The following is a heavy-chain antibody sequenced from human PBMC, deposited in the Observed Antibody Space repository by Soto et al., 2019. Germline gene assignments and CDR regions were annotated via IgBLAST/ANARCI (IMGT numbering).Heavy chain of an antibody. J-gene: IGHJ6*02. V-gene: IGHV1-18*01. CDR1: GYTFTSYG. Sequence: ASVKVSCKASGYTFTSYGISWARQAPGQGIEWIGWISAYNGNTNYAQKLQGRVTMTTDTSTSTAYMELRSLRSDDTAVYYCARGDIVVVPAAYHVNYYYYYGMDVWGQGTTVTVSS. CDR2: ISAYNGNT. D-gene: IGHD2-2*01. CDR3: ARGDIVVVPAAYHVNYYYYYGMDV.